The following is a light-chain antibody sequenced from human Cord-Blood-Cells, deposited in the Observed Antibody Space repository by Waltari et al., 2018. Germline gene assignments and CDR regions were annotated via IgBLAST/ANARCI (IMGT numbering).Light chain of an antibody. CDR2: WSS. V-gene: IGKV4-1*01. Sequence: DIVMTQSPDSLALSLGERATINCKSSQSVLYSSNNKNYLACYQQKPAQPPKLLLYWSSPRESGVPDRFSGSGSGTDFTLTISSLQAEDVAVYYCQQYYSTPPTFGGGTKVEIK. J-gene: IGKJ4*01. CDR3: QQYYSTPPT. CDR1: QSVLYSSNNKNY.